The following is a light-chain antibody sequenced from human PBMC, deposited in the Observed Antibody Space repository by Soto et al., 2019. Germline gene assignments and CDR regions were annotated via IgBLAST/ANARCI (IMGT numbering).Light chain of an antibody. CDR3: MQATHWPPLT. CDR2: KVS. Sequence: DVVMTQSPATLPVTLGQSASITCRSSQSLVSSDGNTYLHWFQQRPGQCPRRLIYKVSKRDSGGPARLSGSGSGTDVTLKISRVVAEDVAVDYCMQATHWPPLTFGQGTRLEIK. J-gene: IGKJ5*01. V-gene: IGKV2-30*01. CDR1: QSLVSSDGNTY.